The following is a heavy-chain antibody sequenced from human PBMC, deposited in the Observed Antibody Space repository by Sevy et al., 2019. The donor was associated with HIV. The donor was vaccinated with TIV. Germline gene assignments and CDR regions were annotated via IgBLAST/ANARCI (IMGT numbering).Heavy chain of an antibody. CDR3: AKDQGGSLDY. V-gene: IGHV3-23*01. CDR2: ICGSGGCT. J-gene: IGHJ4*02. D-gene: IGHD1-26*01. Sequence: GGSLRLSCAASGFTCKSSAMSWVRQAPGKGLEWVSLICGSGGCTYYADSVKGRFTISRDNSKNTLYLQMNSLSAEDTAIYYCAKDQGGSLDYWGQGTLVTVSS. CDR1: GFTCKSSA.